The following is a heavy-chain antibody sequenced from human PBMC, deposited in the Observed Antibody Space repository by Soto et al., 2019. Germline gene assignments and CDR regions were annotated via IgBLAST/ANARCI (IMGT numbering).Heavy chain of an antibody. Sequence: PSETLSLTCTVSGGSIRSGGYYWSWIPQHPGKGLEWIGYIYYSGSTYYNPSLKSRVTISVDTSKNQFSLKLSSVTAADTAVYYCARDREVDIVATDLWGMDVWGQGTTVTVSS. CDR1: GGSIRSGGYY. CDR3: ARDREVDIVATDLWGMDV. V-gene: IGHV4-31*03. D-gene: IGHD5-12*01. J-gene: IGHJ6*02. CDR2: IYYSGST.